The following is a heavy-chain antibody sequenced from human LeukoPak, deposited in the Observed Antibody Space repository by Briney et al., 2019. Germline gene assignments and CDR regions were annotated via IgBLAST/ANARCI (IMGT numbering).Heavy chain of an antibody. CDR3: ARVGDHFHWYLDL. D-gene: IGHD3-3*02. CDR1: GFSVSLNY. Sequence: GGSLRLSCAASGFSVSLNYMNWVRQAPGKGLEWVSILYSGSDTYYADSVKGRFTISRDSSKNMLFLHMNSLRAEDTAIYYCARVGDHFHWYLDLWGRGTLVTVSS. CDR2: LYSGSDT. V-gene: IGHV3-53*01. J-gene: IGHJ2*01.